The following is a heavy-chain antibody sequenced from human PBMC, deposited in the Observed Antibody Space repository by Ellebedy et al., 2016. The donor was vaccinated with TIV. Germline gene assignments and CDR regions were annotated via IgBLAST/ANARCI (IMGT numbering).Heavy chain of an antibody. Sequence: GESLKISCAAPGFSFSSYWMTWVRQAPGKGLEWVANIKQDESEKFYVDSVTGRFTISRDNAKNSLYLQMNSLRAEDTAVYYCATDGSYGDYLSPTHAFVMWGQGTVVTVSA. J-gene: IGHJ3*02. V-gene: IGHV3-7*01. CDR1: GFSFSSYW. D-gene: IGHD4-17*01. CDR2: IKQDESEK. CDR3: ATDGSYGDYLSPTHAFVM.